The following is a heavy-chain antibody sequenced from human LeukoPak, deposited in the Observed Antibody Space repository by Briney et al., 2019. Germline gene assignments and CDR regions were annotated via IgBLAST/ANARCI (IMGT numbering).Heavy chain of an antibody. CDR1: GFTFSSYV. CDR2: ISHDGFI. Sequence: GSLRLSCETAGFTFSSYVMHWVRRTPGKGLVWVSRISHDGFISYADSVKGRFTISRDNAKNTLILQMNSLRAEDTAVYYCAKDGSAEWLSRPHSMDVWGQGTTVTVSS. D-gene: IGHD3-3*01. V-gene: IGHV3-74*01. CDR3: AKDGSAEWLSRPHSMDV. J-gene: IGHJ6*02.